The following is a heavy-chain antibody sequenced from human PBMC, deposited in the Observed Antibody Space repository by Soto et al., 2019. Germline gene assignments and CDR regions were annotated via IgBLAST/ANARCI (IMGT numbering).Heavy chain of an antibody. V-gene: IGHV4-31*03. J-gene: IGHJ5*02. CDR3: ASLGKYYQSLDP. Sequence: SETLSLTCTVSGGSISSGGYYWSWIRQHPGKGLEWIGYIYYSGSTYYNPSLKSRVTISVDTSKNQFSLKLSSVTAADTAVYYCASLGKYYQSLDPWGPGTLVTVSS. CDR2: IYYSGST. CDR1: GGSISSGGYY. D-gene: IGHD2-2*01.